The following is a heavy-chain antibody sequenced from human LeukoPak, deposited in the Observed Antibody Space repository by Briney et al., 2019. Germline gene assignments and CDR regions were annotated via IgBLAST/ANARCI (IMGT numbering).Heavy chain of an antibody. Sequence: GRSLRLSCAASGFTFSSYGMPWVRQAPGKGLEWVAVISYDGSNKYYADSVKGRFTISRDNSKNTLYLQMNSLRAEDTAVYYCAKGHGSGSYYGDYWGQGTLVTVSS. V-gene: IGHV3-30*18. CDR2: ISYDGSNK. CDR3: AKGHGSGSYYGDY. CDR1: GFTFSSYG. J-gene: IGHJ4*02. D-gene: IGHD3-10*01.